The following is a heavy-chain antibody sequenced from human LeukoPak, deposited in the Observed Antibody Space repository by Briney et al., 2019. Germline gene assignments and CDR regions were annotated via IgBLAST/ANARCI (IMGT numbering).Heavy chain of an antibody. CDR1: GFTFSDYY. CDR2: ISGSGGNT. J-gene: IGHJ4*02. D-gene: IGHD3-22*01. V-gene: IGHV3-23*01. Sequence: GGSLRLSCAASGFTFSDYYMSWIRQAPGKGLEWVSSISGSGGNTYYADSVKGRFTISRDNSKSTMYLQMNSLRAEDTAVYHCAKTNGYYDLWGQGTLVTVSS. CDR3: AKTNGYYDL.